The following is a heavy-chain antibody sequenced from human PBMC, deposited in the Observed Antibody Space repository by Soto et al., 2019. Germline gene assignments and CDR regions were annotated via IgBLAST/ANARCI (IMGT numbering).Heavy chain of an antibody. CDR2: IYYSGST. CDR3: ARSGLDYYFDY. CDR1: GGSISSGGYY. D-gene: IGHD2-15*01. V-gene: IGHV4-31*03. J-gene: IGHJ4*02. Sequence: SETLSLTCTVSGGSISSGGYYWSWIRQHPGKGLEWIGYIYYSGSTYYNPSLKSRVTISVDTSKNQFSLKLSPVTAADTAVYYCARSGLDYYFDYWGQGTLVTVSS.